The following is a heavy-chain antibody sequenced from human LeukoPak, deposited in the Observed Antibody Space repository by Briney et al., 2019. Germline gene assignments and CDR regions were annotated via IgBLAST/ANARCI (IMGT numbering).Heavy chain of an antibody. J-gene: IGHJ4*02. D-gene: IGHD3-10*01. V-gene: IGHV3-9*01. CDR1: GFTFDEYT. Sequence: PGGSLRLSCAASGFTFDEYTMHWVRQAPGKGLEWVSGISWKSGTIGYADSVKGRFTISRDNAKNSLYLQMNSLRAEDTAVYYCARALRAVRGYYFDYWGQGTLVTVSS. CDR3: ARALRAVRGYYFDY. CDR2: ISWKSGTI.